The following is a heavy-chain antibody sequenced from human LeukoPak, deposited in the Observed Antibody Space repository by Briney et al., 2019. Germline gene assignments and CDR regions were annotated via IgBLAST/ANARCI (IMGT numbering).Heavy chain of an antibody. CDR2: INHSGST. J-gene: IGHJ4*02. CDR1: GGSFSGYY. V-gene: IGHV4-34*01. Sequence: SETLSLTCAVYGGSFSGYYWSWIRQPPGKGLEWIGEINHSGSTNYNPSLKSRVTISVDTSKNQFSLKLSSVTAADTAVYYCARHPSISHSTSDTHYGDLFSIDYWGQGTLVTVSS. CDR3: ARHPSISHSTSDTHYGDLFSIDY. D-gene: IGHD4-17*01.